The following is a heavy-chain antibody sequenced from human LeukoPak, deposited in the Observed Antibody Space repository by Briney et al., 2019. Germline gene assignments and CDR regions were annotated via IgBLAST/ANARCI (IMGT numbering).Heavy chain of an antibody. CDR2: ITSSGSTI. D-gene: IGHD3-22*01. J-gene: IGHJ4*02. CDR3: ARANYDSRAYTYYFDS. Sequence: GGSLRLSCAASGFTFSIYEMNWVRQAPGKGLEWVSYITSSGSTIYYADSVKGRFTIFRDNAKNSLYLQMNSLRAEDTAIYYCARANYDSRAYTYYFDSWGQGTLVTVSS. V-gene: IGHV3-48*03. CDR1: GFTFSIYE.